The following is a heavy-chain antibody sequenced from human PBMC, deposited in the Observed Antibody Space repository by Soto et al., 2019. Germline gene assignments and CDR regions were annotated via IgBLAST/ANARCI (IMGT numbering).Heavy chain of an antibody. J-gene: IGHJ6*02. CDR2: ISGSGGST. CDR3: AKDLFKGYCSGGSCPYYYYGMDV. CDR1: GFTFSSYA. Sequence: GGSLILSCAASGFTFSSYAMSWVRQAPGKGLEWVSAISGSGGSTYYADSVKGRFTISRDNSKNTLYLQMNSLRAEDTAVYYCAKDLFKGYCSGGSCPYYYYGMDVWGQGTTVTVSS. V-gene: IGHV3-23*01. D-gene: IGHD2-15*01.